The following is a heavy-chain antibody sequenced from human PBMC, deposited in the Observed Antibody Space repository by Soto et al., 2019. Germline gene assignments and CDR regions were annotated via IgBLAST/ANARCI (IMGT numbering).Heavy chain of an antibody. D-gene: IGHD6-25*01. CDR2: IKKDGSEK. CDR3: AREKRANGYFDY. Sequence: EVQLVESGGGVVQPGGSLRLYCAASGFAFSAYYMTWVRQAPGKGLEWVANIKKDGSEKYYAGFVNGRFIISRDDAKNLLFLQMNSLRVEDTAVYYCAREKRANGYFDYWGQGTPVTVSA. CDR1: GFAFSAYY. V-gene: IGHV3-7*01. J-gene: IGHJ4*02.